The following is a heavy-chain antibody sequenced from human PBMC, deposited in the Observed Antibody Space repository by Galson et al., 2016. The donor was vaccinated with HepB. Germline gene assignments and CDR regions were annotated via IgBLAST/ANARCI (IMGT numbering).Heavy chain of an antibody. V-gene: IGHV3-23*01. CDR3: TMISWSTSSGSGF. Sequence: SLRLSCAASGFTFSNYGMSWVRQAPGKGLEWVSAVSGSGDNTYYADSVKGRFTISRDNSRNKVYVQINSLRAEDTAIYYCTMISWSTSSGSGFWGQGTRVTVSS. D-gene: IGHD3-22*01. CDR2: VSGSGDNT. CDR1: GFTFSNYG. J-gene: IGHJ4*02.